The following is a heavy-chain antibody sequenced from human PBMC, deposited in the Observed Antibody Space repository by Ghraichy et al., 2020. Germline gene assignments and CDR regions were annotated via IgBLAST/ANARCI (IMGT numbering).Heavy chain of an antibody. J-gene: IGHJ4*02. CDR3: ARDGDVDTAGGY. CDR2: ISYDGSNK. D-gene: IGHD5-18*01. CDR1: GFTFSSYE. V-gene: IGHV3-30-3*01. Sequence: GGSLRLSCAASGFTFSSYEMNWVRQAPGKGLEWVAVISYDGSNKYYADSVKGRFTISRDNSKNTLYLQMNSLRAEDTAVYYCARDGDVDTAGGYWGQGTLVTVSS.